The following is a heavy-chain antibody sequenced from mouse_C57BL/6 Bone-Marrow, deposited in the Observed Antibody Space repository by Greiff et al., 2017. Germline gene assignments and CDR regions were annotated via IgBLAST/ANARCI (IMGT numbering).Heavy chain of an antibody. Sequence: QVQLQQPGAELVKPGASVKLSCKASGYTFTSYWLQWVKQRPGQGLEWIGEIDPSDSYTNYNQKFKGKATLTVDTSSCTAYMQLSSLTSEDSAVYYCLYGSSSFDYWGQGTTLTVSS. CDR2: IDPSDSYT. CDR1: GYTFTSYW. D-gene: IGHD1-1*01. CDR3: LYGSSSFDY. J-gene: IGHJ2*01. V-gene: IGHV1-50*01.